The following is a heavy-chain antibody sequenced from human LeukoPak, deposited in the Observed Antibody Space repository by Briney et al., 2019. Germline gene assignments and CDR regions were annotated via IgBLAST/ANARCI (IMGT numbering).Heavy chain of an antibody. V-gene: IGHV3-48*01. CDR2: ISSSSSTI. CDR1: GFTFSSYS. CDR3: ASLEYYYGSGNYY. J-gene: IGHJ4*02. Sequence: GGSLRLSCAASGFTFSSYSMNWVRQAPGTGLEWVSYISSSSSTIYYADSVKGRFTISRDNAENSLYLQMNSLRAEDTAVYYCASLEYYYGSGNYYWGQGTLVTVSS. D-gene: IGHD3-10*01.